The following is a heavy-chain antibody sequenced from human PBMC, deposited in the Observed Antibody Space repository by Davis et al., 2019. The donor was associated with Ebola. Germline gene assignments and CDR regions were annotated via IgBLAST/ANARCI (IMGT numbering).Heavy chain of an antibody. CDR3: ARDLGGVIVRYYYYGMDV. CDR2: ISPYNGNT. Sequence: AASVKVSCKASGYTFTSYGISWVRQAPGQGLEWMGWISPYNGNTNYAQKLQGRVTMTTDTSTSTAYMELRSLRSDDMAVYYCARDLGGVIVRYYYYGMDVWGQGTTVTVSS. D-gene: IGHD3-16*02. J-gene: IGHJ6*02. CDR1: GYTFTSYG. V-gene: IGHV1-18*03.